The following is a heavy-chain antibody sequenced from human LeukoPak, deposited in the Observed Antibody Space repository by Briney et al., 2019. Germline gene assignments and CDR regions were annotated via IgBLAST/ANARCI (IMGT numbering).Heavy chain of an antibody. V-gene: IGHV3-48*02. CDR1: GFTFSSYW. CDR3: ARGGSGYGDYSYFYGMDV. D-gene: IGHD3-22*01. J-gene: IGHJ6*02. CDR2: ISGNNSTI. Sequence: GGSLRLSCAASGFTFSSYWMNWVRQAPGKGLEWVSYISGNNSTIYYADSVKGRFTISRDTAKNSLYLQMNSLRDEDTAVYYCARGGSGYGDYSYFYGMDVWGQGTTVTVSS.